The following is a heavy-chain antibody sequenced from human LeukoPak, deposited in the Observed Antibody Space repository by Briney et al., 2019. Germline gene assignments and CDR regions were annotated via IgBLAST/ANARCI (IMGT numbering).Heavy chain of an antibody. D-gene: IGHD6-13*01. CDR3: AKARPIAAAPYYFDY. Sequence: GGSLRLSCAASGFTFSSYGMHWVRQAPGKGLEWVAFIRYDGSNKYYADSVKGRFTISRDNSKNTLYLQMNSLRAEDTAVYYCAKARPIAAAPYYFDYWGQGTLVTVSS. J-gene: IGHJ4*02. CDR1: GFTFSSYG. CDR2: IRYDGSNK. V-gene: IGHV3-30*02.